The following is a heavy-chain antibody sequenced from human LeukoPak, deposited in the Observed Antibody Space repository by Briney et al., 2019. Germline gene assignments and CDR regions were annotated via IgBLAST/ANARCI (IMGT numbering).Heavy chain of an antibody. CDR3: ARAYSGSSGFFFDY. V-gene: IGHV3-NL1*01. J-gene: IGHJ4*02. CDR2: LSGGAGST. CDR1: GFTFSSYG. D-gene: IGHD1-26*01. Sequence: GGSLRLSCAASGFTFSSYGMHWVRQAPGKGLEWVSALSGGAGSTYYADSVKGRFNISRDNSKSTLYLQMNSLRAEDTAVYYCARAYSGSSGFFFDYWGQGTLVTVSS.